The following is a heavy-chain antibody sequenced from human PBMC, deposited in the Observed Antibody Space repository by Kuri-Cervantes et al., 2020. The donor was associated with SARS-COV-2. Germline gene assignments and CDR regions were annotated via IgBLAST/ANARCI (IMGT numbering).Heavy chain of an antibody. V-gene: IGHV3-23*01. D-gene: IGHD6-13*01. CDR2: ISGSGAST. CDR3: ANWRRRIAAAGPFDY. Sequence: GESLKISCAASGFTFSSYAMSWVRQAPGKGLEWVSAISGSGASTYYADSVKGRFTISRDNSKNTLYLQMNSLRAEDTAVYYCANWRRRIAAAGPFDYWGQGTLVTVSS. J-gene: IGHJ4*02. CDR1: GFTFSSYA.